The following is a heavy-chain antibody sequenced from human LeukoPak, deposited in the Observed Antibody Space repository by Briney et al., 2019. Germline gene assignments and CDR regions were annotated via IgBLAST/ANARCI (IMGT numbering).Heavy chain of an antibody. CDR3: ARGVGGSYYYFDY. J-gene: IGHJ4*02. CDR2: IYSGGST. Sequence: GGSLRLSCAASGFTVSSNYMSWVRQAPGKGLEWVSVIYSGGSTYYADSAKGRFTISRDNSKNTLYLQMNSLRAEDTAVYYCARGVGGSYYYFDYWGQGALVTVSS. V-gene: IGHV3-66*02. D-gene: IGHD1-26*01. CDR1: GFTVSSNY.